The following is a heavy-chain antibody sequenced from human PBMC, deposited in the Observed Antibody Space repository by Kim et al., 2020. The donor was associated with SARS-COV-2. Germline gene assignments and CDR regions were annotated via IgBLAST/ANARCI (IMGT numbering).Heavy chain of an antibody. J-gene: IGHJ5*02. Sequence: ASVKVSCKASGYTFTSYDINWVRQATGQGLEWMGWMNPNSGNTGYAQKFQGRVTMTRNTSISTAYMELSSLRSEDTAVYYCARGQGRPPYYIWGSYRPPFDPWGQGTLVTVSS. CDR2: MNPNSGNT. V-gene: IGHV1-8*01. CDR3: ARGQGRPPYYIWGSYRPPFDP. D-gene: IGHD3-16*02. CDR1: GYTFTSYD.